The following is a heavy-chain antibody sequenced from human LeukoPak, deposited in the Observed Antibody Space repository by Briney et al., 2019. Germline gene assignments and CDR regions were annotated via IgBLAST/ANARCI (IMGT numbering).Heavy chain of an antibody. V-gene: IGHV1-18*01. Sequence: GASVKVSCKASGYTFTSYDISWVRQAPGQGLEWMGWISAYNGNTNYAQKLQGRVTMTTDTSTSTAYMELRSLRSDDTAVYYCARWGSFEVGATDFDYWGQGTLVTVPS. CDR3: ARWGSFEVGATDFDY. CDR1: GYTFTSYD. D-gene: IGHD1-26*01. CDR2: ISAYNGNT. J-gene: IGHJ4*02.